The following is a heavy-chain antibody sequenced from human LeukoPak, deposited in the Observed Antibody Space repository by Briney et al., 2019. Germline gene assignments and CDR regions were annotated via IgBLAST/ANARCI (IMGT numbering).Heavy chain of an antibody. Sequence: GGSLRLSCAASGFTFSSYWMSWVRQAPGKGVEWVANIKQVGSEKYFVASVKGRFTISRDNAKNSLYLQMNSLRAEDTAVYYCAADGGPVFEYWGQGTLVTVS. CDR3: AADGGPVFEY. CDR1: GFTFSSYW. D-gene: IGHD3-16*01. CDR2: IKQVGSEK. J-gene: IGHJ4*02. V-gene: IGHV3-7*02.